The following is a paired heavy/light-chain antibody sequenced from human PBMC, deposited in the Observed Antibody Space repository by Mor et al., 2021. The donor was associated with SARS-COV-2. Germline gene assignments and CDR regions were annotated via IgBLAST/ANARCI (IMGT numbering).Heavy chain of an antibody. Sequence: QVQLVESGGGVVQPGRSLRLSCAASGFTFSSYGMHWVRQAPGKGLEWVAVIWYDGSNKYYADSVKGRFTISRDNSKNTLYLQMNSLRAEDTAVYYCARGEGCSGGSCPMVYYGMDVWGQGTTVTVSS. CDR3: ARGEGCSGGSCPMVYYGMDV. D-gene: IGHD2-15*01. CDR1: GFTFSSYG. V-gene: IGHV3-33*01. J-gene: IGHJ6*02. CDR2: IWYDGSNK.
Light chain of an antibody. CDR2: DVS. Sequence: QSALTQPASVSGSPGQSITISCTGTSSDVGGYNYVSWYQQHPGKAPKLMIYDVSNRPSGVSNRFSGSKSGNTASLTISGLQAEDEADYYCSSYTSSSTPRWVFGGGTKLTVL. V-gene: IGLV2-14*03. CDR1: SSDVGGYNY. CDR3: SSYTSSSTPRWV. J-gene: IGLJ3*02.